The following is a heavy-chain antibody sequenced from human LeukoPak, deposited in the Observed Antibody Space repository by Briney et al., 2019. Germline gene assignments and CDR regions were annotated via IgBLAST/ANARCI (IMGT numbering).Heavy chain of an antibody. V-gene: IGHV3-30*03. CDR2: ISYDGNNK. Sequence: GRSLRLSCAASGFTFSNYGVHWVRQAPGKGLEWVAVISYDGNNKYYADSVKGRFTISRDNAKNSLYLQMNSLRAEDTAVYYCARGVGAFELDYWGQGTLVTVSS. D-gene: IGHD1-26*01. CDR1: GFTFSNYG. CDR3: ARGVGAFELDY. J-gene: IGHJ4*02.